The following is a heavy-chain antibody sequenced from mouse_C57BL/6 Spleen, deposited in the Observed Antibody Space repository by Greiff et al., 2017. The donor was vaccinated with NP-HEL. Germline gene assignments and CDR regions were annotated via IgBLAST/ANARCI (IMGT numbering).Heavy chain of an antibody. CDR3: AGGGSSAWFAC. Sequence: VQLQQSGAELVKPGASVKLSCKASGYTFTSYWMQRVKQRPGQGLEWIGEIDPSDSYTNYNQKFKGKATLTVDTSASTAYMQRGSLTAEDSAVYSCAGGGSSAWFACWGQGTLVTVAA. CDR1: GYTFTSYW. D-gene: IGHD1-1*01. V-gene: IGHV1-50*01. CDR2: IDPSDSYT. J-gene: IGHJ3*01.